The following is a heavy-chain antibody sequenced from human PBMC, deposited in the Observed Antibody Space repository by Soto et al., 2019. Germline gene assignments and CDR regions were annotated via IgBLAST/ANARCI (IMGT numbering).Heavy chain of an antibody. D-gene: IGHD6-19*01. CDR2: IYYSGST. V-gene: IGHV4-39*01. Sequence: PSETLSLTCTVSGGSISSSSYYWGWIRQPPGKGLEWIGSIYYSGSTYYNPSLKSRVTISVDTSKNQFSLKLSSVTAADTAVYYCARRESSSGWYEVDYWGQGTLVTVSS. J-gene: IGHJ4*02. CDR1: GGSISSSSYY. CDR3: ARRESSSGWYEVDY.